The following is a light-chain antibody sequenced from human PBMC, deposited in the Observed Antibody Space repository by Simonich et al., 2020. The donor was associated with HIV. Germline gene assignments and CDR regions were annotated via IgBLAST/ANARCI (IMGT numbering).Light chain of an antibody. CDR1: SSDIGY. Sequence: QSALTQPASVSGSPGQSITISCTGSSSDIGYVSWYQQHPGKAPRLIIFDVGKRPSGVSHRFSGSKSGNTASLTISGLQVEDEADYYCQSYDSSLSGWVFGGGTKLTVL. J-gene: IGLJ3*02. CDR2: DVG. CDR3: QSYDSSLSGWV. V-gene: IGLV2-14*01.